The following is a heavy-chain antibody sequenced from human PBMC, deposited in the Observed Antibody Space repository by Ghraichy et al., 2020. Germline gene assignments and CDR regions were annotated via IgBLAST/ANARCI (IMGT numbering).Heavy chain of an antibody. D-gene: IGHD3-22*01. J-gene: IGHJ5*01. CDR1: GFTFSIYG. V-gene: IGHV3-33*01. Sequence: GGSLRLSCAASGFTFSIYGMHWVRQAPGKGLDWLAVIWYDGSNIYYADSVKGRFTISRDNSKNTLYLQMNSLRAEDTGVYYCARDLNYYDIGVTGTHNWFDSWGQGTLITVSS. CDR2: IWYDGSNI. CDR3: ARDLNYYDIGVTGTHNWFDS.